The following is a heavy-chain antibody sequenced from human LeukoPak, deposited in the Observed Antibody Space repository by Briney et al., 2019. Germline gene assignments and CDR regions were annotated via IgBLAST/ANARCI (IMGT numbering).Heavy chain of an antibody. J-gene: IGHJ4*02. Sequence: SETLSLTCAVYGGSFSGYYWSWIRQPPGKGLEWIGEINHSGSTNYNPSLKSRVTISVDTSKNQFSLQLSSVTAADTAVYYCARRAYYYGSGSYYRYWGQGTLVTVSS. CDR2: INHSGST. CDR1: GGSFSGYY. V-gene: IGHV4-34*01. CDR3: ARRAYYYGSGSYYRY. D-gene: IGHD3-10*01.